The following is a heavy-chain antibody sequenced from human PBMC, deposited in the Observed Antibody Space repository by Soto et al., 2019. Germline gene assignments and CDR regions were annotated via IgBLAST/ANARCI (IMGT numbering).Heavy chain of an antibody. CDR1: GYTFTSYD. CDR3: ARGRVLLWFGATEHLDY. CDR2: MNPNSGNT. Sequence: QVQLVQSGAEVKKPGASVKVSCKASGYTFTSYDINWVRQATGQGLEWMGWMNPNSGNTGYAQKFRCRVTMTRDTSISTAYMELSSLRSEDTAVYYCARGRVLLWFGATEHLDYWGQGTLVTVSS. J-gene: IGHJ4*02. D-gene: IGHD3-10*01. V-gene: IGHV1-8*01.